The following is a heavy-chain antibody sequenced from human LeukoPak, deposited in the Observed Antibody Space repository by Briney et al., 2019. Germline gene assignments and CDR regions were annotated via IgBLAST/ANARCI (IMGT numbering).Heavy chain of an antibody. CDR2: ISYDASNK. V-gene: IGHV3-30*14. CDR3: ARDRTSYFDY. Sequence: PGRSLRLSCAASGFTFSSYAMHWVRQAPGKGLEWLAVISYDASNKYYADSVKGRFTISRDNSKNTLYLQMNSLRAEDTAVYYCARDRTSYFDYWGQGTLVTVSS. J-gene: IGHJ4*02. D-gene: IGHD2-8*01. CDR1: GFTFSSYA.